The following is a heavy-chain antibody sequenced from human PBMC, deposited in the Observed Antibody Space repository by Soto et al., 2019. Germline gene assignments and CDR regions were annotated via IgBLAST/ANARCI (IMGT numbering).Heavy chain of an antibody. CDR1: GYTFTDHY. CDR2: IHPNSGET. J-gene: IGHJ5*02. CDR3: ARDLSRQSWKRLDP. D-gene: IGHD1-1*01. V-gene: IGHV1-2*02. Sequence: QVQLVQSGAEVKEPGASMKVSCKASGYTFTDHYINWVRQAPGHAPEYMGWIHPNSGETMYVERFKGRVTMTRDTSISTAYMELRRLTSDDTAVYYCARDLSRQSWKRLDPWGQGSRVTVSS.